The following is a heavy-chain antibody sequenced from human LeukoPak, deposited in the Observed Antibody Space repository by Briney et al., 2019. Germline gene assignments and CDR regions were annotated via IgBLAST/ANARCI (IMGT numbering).Heavy chain of an antibody. J-gene: IGHJ5*02. CDR1: GGSISSYY. CDR2: IYYTGST. V-gene: IGHV4-59*12. Sequence: SETLSLTCTISGGSISSYYWSWIRQPPGKGVEGIGYIYYTGSTNHNPSLRSRVTISVDTSKNQFSLKLSSVTAADTAVYYCARGITFGGVIATNWFDPWGQGTLVTVSS. D-gene: IGHD3-16*02. CDR3: ARGITFGGVIATNWFDP.